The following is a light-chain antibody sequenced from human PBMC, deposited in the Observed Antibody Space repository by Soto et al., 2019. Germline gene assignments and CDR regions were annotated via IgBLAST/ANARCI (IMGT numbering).Light chain of an antibody. CDR1: QGVSNY. J-gene: IGKJ2*01. Sequence: IQMTQSPYSLSASVGDRVTISCRASQGVSNYLIWYQQRQGRAPKLLIYYASNLVSGVPSRFSGSGSGTNFTLPISSLQPEDFATYYCQQSYRTPHTFGQGTKLETK. CDR3: QQSYRTPHT. CDR2: YAS. V-gene: IGKV1-39*01.